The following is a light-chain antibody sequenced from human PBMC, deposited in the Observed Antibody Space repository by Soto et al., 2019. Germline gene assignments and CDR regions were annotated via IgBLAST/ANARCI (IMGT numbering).Light chain of an antibody. V-gene: IGKV3-15*01. CDR1: QTVYSN. CDR3: QQYNTCPLT. Sequence: ETVMTQSPVTLSASPGERATLSCWASQTVYSNLAWYQQRPGQAPRLLIYSTSTRATGIPASFSGSGSGTEFTLTISSLQSEDFAVYYCQQYNTCPLTFGGGTKVEIK. CDR2: STS. J-gene: IGKJ4*01.